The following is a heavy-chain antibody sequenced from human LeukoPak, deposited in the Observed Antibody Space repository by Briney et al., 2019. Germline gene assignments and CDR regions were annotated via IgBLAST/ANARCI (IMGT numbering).Heavy chain of an antibody. CDR1: GGFISNYY. J-gene: IGHJ4*02. V-gene: IGHV4-39*01. CDR2: IYYSGST. CDR3: ARLKTGYSSLLYYFDY. Sequence: SETLSLTCTVSGGFISNYYWSWIRQPPGKGLEWIGSIYYSGSTYYNPSLKSRVTISVDTSKNQFSLKLSSVTAADTAVYYCARLKTGYSSLLYYFDYWGQGTLVTVSS. D-gene: IGHD6-19*01.